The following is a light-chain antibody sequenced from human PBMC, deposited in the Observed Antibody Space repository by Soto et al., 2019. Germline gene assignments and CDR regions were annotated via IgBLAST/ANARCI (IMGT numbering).Light chain of an antibody. V-gene: IGKV3-11*01. CDR1: QRVSSY. J-gene: IGKJ4*01. CDR2: DAS. CDR3: QQRSDWPPLT. Sequence: EIVLTQSPATLPLSPGERATLSCRASQRVSSYLACYQQKPGQPPRLLIYDASSRATGIPARFSGSGSGTDFTLTISSLEPEDFAVYYCQQRSDWPPLTFGGGTKVEIK.